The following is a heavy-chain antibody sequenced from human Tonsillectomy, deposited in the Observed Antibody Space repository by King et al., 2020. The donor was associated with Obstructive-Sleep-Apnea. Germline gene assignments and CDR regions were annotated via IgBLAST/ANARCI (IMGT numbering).Heavy chain of an antibody. CDR1: GGSFSGYY. CDR3: ASCDILTGYPPAY. V-gene: IGHV4-34*01. J-gene: IGHJ4*02. Sequence: VQLQQWGAGLLKPSETLSLTCTVYGGSFSGYYWSWIRQIPGKGLEWIAEIKHTGRTDYNPSLKNRVSLSLDTAKNEWSLRLTSVTAADTAVYYCASCDILTGYPPAYWGQGSLVTVSS. CDR2: IKHTGRT. D-gene: IGHD3-9*01.